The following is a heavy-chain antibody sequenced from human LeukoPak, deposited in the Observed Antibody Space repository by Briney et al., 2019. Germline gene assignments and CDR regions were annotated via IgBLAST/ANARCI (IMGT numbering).Heavy chain of an antibody. V-gene: IGHV3-30*04. D-gene: IGHD6-19*01. Sequence: GGSLRLSCAASGFTFSSYAMHWVRQAPGKGLEWVAVISYDGSNKYYADSVKGRFTISRDNSKNTLYLQMNSLRAEDTAVYYCAREQWLVRKNWFDPWGQGTLVTVSS. CDR1: GFTFSSYA. J-gene: IGHJ5*02. CDR2: ISYDGSNK. CDR3: AREQWLVRKNWFDP.